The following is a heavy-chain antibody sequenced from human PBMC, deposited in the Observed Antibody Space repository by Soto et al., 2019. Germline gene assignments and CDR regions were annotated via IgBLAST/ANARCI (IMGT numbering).Heavy chain of an antibody. J-gene: IGHJ5*02. V-gene: IGHV1-8*01. D-gene: IGHD3-22*01. CDR3: TRRARIGKQLWLPFDP. Sequence: ASLKVSCKASGYPFRDYDINWGRQASGQGLEWMGWMNPNSGNTAYAQKFQGRVTMTGDATTNTAYMELSSLTSADTAVYYCTRRARIGKQLWLPFDPWGQGTLVTVSS. CDR2: MNPNSGNT. CDR1: GYPFRDYD.